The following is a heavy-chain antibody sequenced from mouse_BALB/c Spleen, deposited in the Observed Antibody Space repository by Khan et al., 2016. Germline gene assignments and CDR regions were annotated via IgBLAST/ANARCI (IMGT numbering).Heavy chain of an antibody. CDR2: IRNKANGYTT. Sequence: EVELVESGGGLVQPGGSLRLSCATSGFTFTDYYMSWVRQPPGKALEWLGFIRNKANGYTTEYSASVKGRFTISRDNSQSILYLQMNTLRAEDSATYYCARDRYDEDYYAMDYWGQGTSVTVSS. CDR1: GFTFTDYY. D-gene: IGHD2-14*01. CDR3: ARDRYDEDYYAMDY. V-gene: IGHV7-3*02. J-gene: IGHJ4*01.